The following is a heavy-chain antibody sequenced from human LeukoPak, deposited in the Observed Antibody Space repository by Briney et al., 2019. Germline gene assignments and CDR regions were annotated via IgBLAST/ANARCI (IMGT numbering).Heavy chain of an antibody. CDR3: ARQKDYGDYGLYYYGMDV. J-gene: IGHJ6*04. Sequence: GGSLRLSCAASGFTFSSYEMNWVRQAPGKGPEWVSYISSSGSTIYYADSVKGRFTISRDNAKNSLYLQMNSLRAEDTAVYYCARQKDYGDYGLYYYGMDVWGKGTTVTVSS. D-gene: IGHD4-17*01. CDR1: GFTFSSYE. CDR2: ISSSGSTI. V-gene: IGHV3-48*03.